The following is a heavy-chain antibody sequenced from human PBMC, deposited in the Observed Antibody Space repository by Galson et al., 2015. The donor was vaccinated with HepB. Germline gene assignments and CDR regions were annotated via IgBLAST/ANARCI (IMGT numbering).Heavy chain of an antibody. CDR1: GGSFSGYY. V-gene: IGHV4-34*01. D-gene: IGHD3-3*01. Sequence: ETLSLTCAVYGGSFSGYYWSWIRQPPGPPGKGLEWIGEINHSGSTEYSPSLKSRVTISVDTSKNQFSLKLSSVTAADTAVYYCARGPWSGYSYSYHYMDVWGKGTTVTVSS. CDR2: INHSGST. J-gene: IGHJ6*03. CDR3: ARGPWSGYSYSYHYMDV.